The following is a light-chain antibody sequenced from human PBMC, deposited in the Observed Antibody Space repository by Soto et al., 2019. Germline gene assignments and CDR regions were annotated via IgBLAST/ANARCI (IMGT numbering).Light chain of an antibody. J-gene: IGKJ2*01. CDR3: QHYNRYFWYT. Sequence: DIPMTQSPSTLSASVGDRVTITCRASQRISRWLAWYQQKPGKAPKLLIYDASSLESGVPSRFSGSGSGTAFTLTISRLQPDDFATYYCQHYNRYFWYTFGQGTKLEIK. V-gene: IGKV1-5*01. CDR1: QRISRW. CDR2: DAS.